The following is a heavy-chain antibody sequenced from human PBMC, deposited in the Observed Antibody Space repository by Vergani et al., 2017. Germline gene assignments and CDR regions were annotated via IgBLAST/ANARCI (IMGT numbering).Heavy chain of an antibody. D-gene: IGHD2-15*01. CDR2: TYYSGST. CDR1: GGSISSGGFY. CDR3: ATERSYYCSGGSYPDNWFDP. Sequence: QVQLQESGPGLVKPSQTLSLTCTVSGGSISSGGFYWSWIRQHPGKGLEWIGYTYYSGSTYYNPSLKSRVTISVDTSKNQFSLKLSSVTAADTAVYYCATERSYYCSGGSYPDNWFDPWGQGTLVTVSS. J-gene: IGHJ5*02. V-gene: IGHV4-31*03.